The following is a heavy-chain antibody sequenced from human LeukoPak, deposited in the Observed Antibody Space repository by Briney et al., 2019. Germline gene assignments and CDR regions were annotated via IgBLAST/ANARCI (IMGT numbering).Heavy chain of an antibody. CDR3: ARELLVEVGATHYFDY. D-gene: IGHD1-26*01. V-gene: IGHV4-38-2*02. J-gene: IGHJ4*02. Sequence: SETLSLTCTVSGYSISSDYYWGWIRQPPGKGLEWIGSIYYSGSTYYNPSLKSRVTISVDTSKNQFSLKLSSVTAADTAVYYCARELLVEVGATHYFDYWGQGTLVTVSS. CDR1: GYSISSDYY. CDR2: IYYSGST.